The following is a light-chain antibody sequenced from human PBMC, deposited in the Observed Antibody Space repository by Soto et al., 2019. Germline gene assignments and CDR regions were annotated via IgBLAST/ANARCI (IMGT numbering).Light chain of an antibody. CDR2: DTS. Sequence: EIVMTQSPATLSVSPGGRATLSCRASQSSGNKLAWYQHKPGQAPRVLIYDTSTRAAGIPARFSGSGSETNFTLTIITLQSEDFAVYYCQQYNTWRSITFGQGTRLEIK. J-gene: IGKJ5*01. CDR1: QSSGNK. CDR3: QQYNTWRSIT. V-gene: IGKV3-15*01.